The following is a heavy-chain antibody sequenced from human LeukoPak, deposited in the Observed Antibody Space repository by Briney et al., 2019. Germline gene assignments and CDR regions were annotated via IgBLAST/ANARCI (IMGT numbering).Heavy chain of an antibody. D-gene: IGHD5-18*01. CDR2: IYYSGST. Sequence: SETLSLTCTVSGGSISSGGYYWSWIRQHPGKGLEWIAYIYYSGSTYYNPSLKSRVTISVDTSKNQFSLKLSSVTPADTAVYYCARARDTAMEPALFDYWGQGTLVTVSS. CDR1: GGSISSGGYY. V-gene: IGHV4-31*03. CDR3: ARARDTAMEPALFDY. J-gene: IGHJ4*02.